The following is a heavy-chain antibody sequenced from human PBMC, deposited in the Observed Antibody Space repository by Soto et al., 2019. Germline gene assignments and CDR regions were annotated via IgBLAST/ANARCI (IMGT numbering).Heavy chain of an antibody. CDR3: AGDMRCVVPRAYHALEV. Sequence: QVQLVQSGAELKKPGASVNISCTASGFTFSDNLINWVRQAPGPGLEWMGWLNPDTGNTRYSETFQGRVTISRHSSATIAYSELSDLEHEDTAISGGAGDMRCVVPRAYHALEVWSQG. V-gene: IGHV1-3*01. J-gene: IGHJ3*01. CDR1: GFTFSDNL. D-gene: IGHD6-6*01. CDR2: LNPDTGNT.